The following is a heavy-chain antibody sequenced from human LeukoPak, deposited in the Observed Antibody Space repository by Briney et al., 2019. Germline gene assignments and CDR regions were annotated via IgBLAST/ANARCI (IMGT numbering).Heavy chain of an antibody. CDR2: ISGSSSYI. J-gene: IGHJ4*02. V-gene: IGHV3-21*01. Sequence: GGSLRLSCAASGFTFSSYSMNWVRQAPGKGLEGVSSISGSSSYIYYADSVKDRFTISRDNAKNSLYLQMNSLRAEDTAVYYCARDQGTGYYGSGSYYYGPNWGQGTLVTVSS. CDR1: GFTFSSYS. CDR3: ARDQGTGYYGSGSYYYGPN. D-gene: IGHD3-10*01.